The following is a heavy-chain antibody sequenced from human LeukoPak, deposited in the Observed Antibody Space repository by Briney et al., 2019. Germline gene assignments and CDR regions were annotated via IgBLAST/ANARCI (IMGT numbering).Heavy chain of an antibody. CDR3: ASYSGSYPRSFDY. V-gene: IGHV1-18*01. CDR1: GYTFTSYG. D-gene: IGHD1-26*01. J-gene: IGHJ4*02. CDR2: ISAYNGNT. Sequence: APXXVSCKASGYTFTSYGISWVRQAPGQGLEWMGWISAYNGNTNYAQKLQGRVTMTTDTSTSTAYMELRSLRSDDTAVYYCASYSGSYPRSFDYWGQGTLVTVSS.